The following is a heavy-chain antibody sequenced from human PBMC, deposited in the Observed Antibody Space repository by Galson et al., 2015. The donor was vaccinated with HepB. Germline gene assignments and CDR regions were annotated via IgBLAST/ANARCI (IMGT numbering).Heavy chain of an antibody. J-gene: IGHJ3*02. V-gene: IGHV3-7*01. CDR1: GFTFSNYW. D-gene: IGHD4-17*01. Sequence: SLRLSCAASGFTFSNYWMNWVRQAPGKGLEWVANIKQDGSEKHYVESVEGRFTISRDNAKNSVDLQMSSLRAEDTAVYHCARASYGDWGSDAFDIWGQGTMVTVSS. CDR2: IKQDGSEK. CDR3: ARASYGDWGSDAFDI.